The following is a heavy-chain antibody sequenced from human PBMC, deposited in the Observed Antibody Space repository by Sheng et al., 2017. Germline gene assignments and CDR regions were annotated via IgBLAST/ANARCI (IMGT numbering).Heavy chain of an antibody. V-gene: IGHV3-23*01. CDR3: AKCWVYATQLNFNDY. CDR2: ISDSGDST. Sequence: EVQLLESGGGLVQPGGSLRLSCAASGFTFSSYAMSWVRQAPEKGLEWVSTISDSGDSTYYADSVKGRFTISRDNSKNTLYLQMNSLRAEDTAVYYCAKCWVYATQLNFNDYWGQGTLVTVSS. CDR1: GFTFSSYA. D-gene: IGHD2-8*01. J-gene: IGHJ4*02.